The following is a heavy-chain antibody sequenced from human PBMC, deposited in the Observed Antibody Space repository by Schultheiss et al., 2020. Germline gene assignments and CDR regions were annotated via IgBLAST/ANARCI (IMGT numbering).Heavy chain of an antibody. Sequence: GGSLRLSCAASGFTFSSYGMHWVRQAPGKGLEWVAVISYDGSNKYYADSVKGRFTISRDNSKNTLYLQMNSLRAEDTAVYYCAKDDYGDYAERDWFDPWGQGTRVIVFS. V-gene: IGHV3-30*18. CDR3: AKDDYGDYAERDWFDP. J-gene: IGHJ5*02. CDR1: GFTFSSYG. CDR2: ISYDGSNK. D-gene: IGHD4-17*01.